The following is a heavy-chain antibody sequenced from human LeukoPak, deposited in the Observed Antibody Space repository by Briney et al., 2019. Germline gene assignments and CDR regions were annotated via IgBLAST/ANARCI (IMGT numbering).Heavy chain of an antibody. CDR1: GFTFSSYA. CDR3: AKDREVWGEDYFDY. J-gene: IGHJ4*02. D-gene: IGHD1-26*01. CDR2: ISGGST. V-gene: IGHV3-23*01. Sequence: PGGSLRLSCAASGFTFSSYAMSWVRQAPGKGLEWVSAISGGSTYYADSVKGRFTISRDNSKNTLYLQMNSLRAEDTAVYYCAKDREVWGEDYFDYWGQGTLVTVSS.